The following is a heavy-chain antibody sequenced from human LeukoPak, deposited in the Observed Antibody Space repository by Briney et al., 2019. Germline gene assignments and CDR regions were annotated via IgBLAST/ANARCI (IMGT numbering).Heavy chain of an antibody. J-gene: IGHJ4*02. Sequence: GGSLRLSCAASGFTVSSNYMSWVRQAPGKGLEWVSVIYSGGSTYYADSVKGRFTISRDNSKNTLYLQMNSLRAEDTAVCYCAKVLDSSGYYGQIDCWGLGTLVTVSS. CDR3: AKVLDSSGYYGQIDC. CDR2: IYSGGST. V-gene: IGHV3-53*01. D-gene: IGHD3-22*01. CDR1: GFTVSSNY.